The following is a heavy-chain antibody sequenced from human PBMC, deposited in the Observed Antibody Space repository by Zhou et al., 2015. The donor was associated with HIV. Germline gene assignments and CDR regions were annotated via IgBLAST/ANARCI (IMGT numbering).Heavy chain of an antibody. CDR3: ARNPDDFWSGYEETTPAGYFDY. CDR2: IIPIFGTA. Sequence: QVQLVQSGAEVKKPGSSVKVSCKASGGTFSSYAISWVRQAPGQGLEWMGGIIPIFGTANYAQKFQGRVTITADESTSTAYMELSSLRSEDTAVYYCARNPDDFWSGYEETTPAGYFDYWGQGTLVTVSS. CDR1: GGTFSSYA. V-gene: IGHV1-69*01. D-gene: IGHD3-3*01. J-gene: IGHJ4*02.